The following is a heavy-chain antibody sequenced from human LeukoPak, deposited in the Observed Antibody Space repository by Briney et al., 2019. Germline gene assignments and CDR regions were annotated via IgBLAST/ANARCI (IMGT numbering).Heavy chain of an antibody. CDR2: IVVGSGHT. D-gene: IGHD4-17*01. CDR3: AATLTVTTGSTYYGMDI. V-gene: IGHV1-58*02. Sequence: SVKVSCKASGFTFATSTMQWVRQARGQRLEWMGWIVVGSGHTNYAQKFQQRVTITRDMSTSTAYIYLSSLTSEDTALYYCAATLTVTTGSTYYGMDIWGQGTTVTVSS. CDR1: GFTFATST. J-gene: IGHJ6*02.